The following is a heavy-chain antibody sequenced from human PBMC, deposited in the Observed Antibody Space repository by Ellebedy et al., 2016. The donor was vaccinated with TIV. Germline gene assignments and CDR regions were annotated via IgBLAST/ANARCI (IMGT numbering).Heavy chain of an antibody. V-gene: IGHV5-51*01. D-gene: IGHD3-10*01. CDR3: ARDYYGSGSYFNHAFDI. Sequence: KVSXXGSGYSFTSYWIGWVRQMPGKGLEWMGIIYPGDSDTRYSPSFQGQVTISADKSISTAYLQWSSLKASDTAMYYCARDYYGSGSYFNHAFDIWGQGTMVTVSS. J-gene: IGHJ3*02. CDR1: GYSFTSYW. CDR2: IYPGDSDT.